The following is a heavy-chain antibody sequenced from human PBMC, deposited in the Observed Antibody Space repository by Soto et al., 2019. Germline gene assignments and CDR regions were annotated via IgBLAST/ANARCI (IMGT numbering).Heavy chain of an antibody. CDR1: GFTFSSYS. CDR2: ISSSSSYI. Sequence: PGGSLRLSCAASGFTFSSYSMNWVRQAPGKGLEWVSSISSSSSYIYYADSVKGRFTISRDNAKNSLYLQMNSLRAEDTAVYYCARSRGDYYYMDVWGKGTTVTVSS. V-gene: IGHV3-21*01. CDR3: ARSRGDYYYMDV. J-gene: IGHJ6*03.